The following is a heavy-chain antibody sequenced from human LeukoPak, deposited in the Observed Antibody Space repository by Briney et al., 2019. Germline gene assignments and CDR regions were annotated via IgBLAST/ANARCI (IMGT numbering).Heavy chain of an antibody. CDR1: GFTFSSYS. D-gene: IGHD3-16*01. Sequence: VGSLRLSCAASGFTFSSYSMNWVRQAPGKGLERVSSISSSSSYIYYADSVKGGFTISRDNTKNSLYRQMNSLRAEDTAVYYCARAFQQALFFDYWGQGTLVTVSS. CDR2: ISSSSSYI. J-gene: IGHJ4*02. V-gene: IGHV3-21*01. CDR3: ARAFQQALFFDY.